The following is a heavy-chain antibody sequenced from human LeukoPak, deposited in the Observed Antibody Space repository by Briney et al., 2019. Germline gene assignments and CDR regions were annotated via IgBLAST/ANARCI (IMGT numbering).Heavy chain of an antibody. D-gene: IGHD6-6*01. Sequence: SETLSLTCTVSGGSINSCYWSWIRQPAGKGLEWIGRIYTSGSTNYNPSLKSRVTMSVDTSKNQFSLKLSSVTAADTAVYYCARVTYSSSSMSLDGFDIWGQGTMVTVSS. V-gene: IGHV4-4*07. CDR1: GGSINSCY. CDR3: ARVTYSSSSMSLDGFDI. J-gene: IGHJ3*02. CDR2: IYTSGST.